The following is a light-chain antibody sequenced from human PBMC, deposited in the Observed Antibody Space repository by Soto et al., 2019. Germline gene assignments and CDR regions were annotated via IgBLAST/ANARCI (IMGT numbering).Light chain of an antibody. J-gene: IGLJ1*01. CDR1: SSDVGSFNR. CDR3: SSFTTSDTYV. Sequence: QSALTQPPSVSGSPGQSVAISCTGTSSDVGSFNRVSWYQQSPGTAPKLMIYDVNKRPSGVPDRFSGSKSGNAASLTISGLQAEDESDYYCSSFTTSDTYVFGTGTKVTVL. V-gene: IGLV2-18*02. CDR2: DVN.